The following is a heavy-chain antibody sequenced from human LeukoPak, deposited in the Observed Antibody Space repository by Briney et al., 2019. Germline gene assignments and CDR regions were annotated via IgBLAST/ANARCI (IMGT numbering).Heavy chain of an antibody. Sequence: GGSLRLSCAASGFTFSSNAMGWVRQAPGKGLEWVSGISMTGSSTYYADSVKGRFTISRDNSKNTLFLQLNSLRAEDTAIYYCAKRQRGYTYGTAEYWGQGIKVTVSS. CDR2: ISMTGSST. CDR3: AKRQRGYTYGTAEY. V-gene: IGHV3-23*05. D-gene: IGHD5-18*01. CDR1: GFTFSSNA. J-gene: IGHJ4*02.